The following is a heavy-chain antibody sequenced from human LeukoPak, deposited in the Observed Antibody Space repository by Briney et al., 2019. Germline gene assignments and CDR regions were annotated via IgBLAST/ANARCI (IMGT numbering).Heavy chain of an antibody. CDR3: ARDASVFDSSGYYHPRYFDL. CDR1: GFVFSDYT. V-gene: IGHV3-23*01. D-gene: IGHD3-22*01. CDR2: IGGRGGST. Sequence: PGGSLRFSCAGSGFVFSDYTMTWVRQAPGKGLEWVSAIGGRGGSTYYADSVKGRVTISRDNSKNTVSLQMNSLRAEDTAVYYCARDASVFDSSGYYHPRYFDLWGRGTLVTVSS. J-gene: IGHJ2*01.